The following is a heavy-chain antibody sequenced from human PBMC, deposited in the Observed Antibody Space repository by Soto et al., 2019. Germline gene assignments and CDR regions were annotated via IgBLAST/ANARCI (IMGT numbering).Heavy chain of an antibody. V-gene: IGHV1-69*12. CDR1: GDTFDTFA. J-gene: IGHJ6*02. CDR2: IIPIFRTP. Sequence: QVQLVQSGAEVLKPGSSVKVSCKASGDTFDTFAISWVRQAPGQGLEWMGGIIPIFRTPDYAQKFQGRVTITADVSTSTAYMAPSSLRSEYTAVYYCTRNKDREQRGCNYDSALDVWGQGPTVTVSS. CDR3: TRNKDREQRGCNYDSALDV. D-gene: IGHD6-25*01.